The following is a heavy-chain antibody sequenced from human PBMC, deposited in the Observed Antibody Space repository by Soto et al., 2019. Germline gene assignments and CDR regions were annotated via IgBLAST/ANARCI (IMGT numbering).Heavy chain of an antibody. J-gene: IGHJ6*02. CDR2: IWYDGNNK. CDR1: GFTFSSYG. V-gene: IGHV3-33*01. CDR3: ARDWGERTGIITELYYYYYGMDV. D-gene: IGHD1-1*01. Sequence: QGQLVESGGGVVQPGRSLRLSCAASGFTFSSYGMHWVRQAPGKGLEWVAVIWYDGNNKYYADSVKGRFTISRDNSKNTLYLQMNSLRAEDTAVYYCARDWGERTGIITELYYYYYGMDVWGQGTTVTVSS.